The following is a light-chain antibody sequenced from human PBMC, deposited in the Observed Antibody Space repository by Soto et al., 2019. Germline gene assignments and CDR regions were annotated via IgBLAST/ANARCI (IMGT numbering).Light chain of an antibody. V-gene: IGKV3-20*01. CDR3: QQYCSSPLT. CDR1: QSVSSSY. CDR2: GAS. J-gene: IGKJ4*01. Sequence: ELVLTQSPGTLSLSPGEGATLSCRASQSVSSSYLAWYQQIPGQAPRRLIYGASSRATGIPDRFSGSGSGTDFTLTISRLEPEDFAVYYCQQYCSSPLTFGGGTKVEIK.